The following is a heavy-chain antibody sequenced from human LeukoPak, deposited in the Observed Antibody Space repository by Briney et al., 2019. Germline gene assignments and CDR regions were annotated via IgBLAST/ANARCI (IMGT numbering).Heavy chain of an antibody. V-gene: IGHV3-48*04. CDR1: GFTFTAYN. CDR3: ARDFGRWFFDY. J-gene: IGHJ4*02. CDR2: IRSSGSTI. Sequence: PGGSLRLSCAASGFTFTAYNMNWVRQAPGKGLEWVSYIRSSGSTIYYADSVKGRFTISRDNAKNSLYLQMNSLRAEDTAVYYCARDFGRWFFDYWGQGTLVTVSS. D-gene: IGHD4-23*01.